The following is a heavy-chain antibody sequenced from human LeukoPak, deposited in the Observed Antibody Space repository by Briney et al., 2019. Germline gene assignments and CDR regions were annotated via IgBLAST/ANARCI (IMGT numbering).Heavy chain of an antibody. CDR3: AKDTLLLLY. CDR1: GFTVSSNY. Sequence: GGSLRLSCAASGFTVSSNYMTWVRQAPGKGLEWVSAISGSGGDTYYADSVKGRFTVSRDNAKNTLYLQMNSLRAEDTALYYCAKDTLLLLYWGQGALVTVSS. D-gene: IGHD3-22*01. V-gene: IGHV3-23*01. J-gene: IGHJ4*02. CDR2: ISGSGGDT.